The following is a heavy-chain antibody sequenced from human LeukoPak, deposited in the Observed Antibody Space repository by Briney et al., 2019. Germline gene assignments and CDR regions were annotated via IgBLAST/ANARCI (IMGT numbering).Heavy chain of an antibody. Sequence: GGSLRLSCEGSGFTFGNHYMSWIRQASGKGLEWVSYIHSGGGDIYYADSVKGRFTISRDNAKNSLYLQMNSLRAEDTAVYHCARGHFGLDVWGQGTTVTVSS. J-gene: IGHJ6*02. CDR2: IHSGGGDI. CDR1: GFTFGNHY. CDR3: ARGHFGLDV. V-gene: IGHV3-11*01.